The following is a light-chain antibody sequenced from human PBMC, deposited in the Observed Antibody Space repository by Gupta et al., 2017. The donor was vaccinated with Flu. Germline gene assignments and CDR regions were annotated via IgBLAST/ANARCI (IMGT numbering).Light chain of an antibody. Sequence: EIVLTPSPGTLSLSPGERATLSCRASQSVSGTYLAWYQQKPGQAPRRLIYGASSRATGIPDRFSGSGSGTDFTLTISRLEPDDFAVYYCQQYGRSPRTFGQGTKLEIK. CDR3: QQYGRSPRT. V-gene: IGKV3-20*01. CDR2: GAS. CDR1: QSVSGTY. J-gene: IGKJ2*01.